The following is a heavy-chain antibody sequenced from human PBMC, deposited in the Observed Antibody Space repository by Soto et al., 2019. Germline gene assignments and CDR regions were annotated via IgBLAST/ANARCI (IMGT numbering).Heavy chain of an antibody. CDR2: VFYTGRA. Sequence: SETLSLTCTVSGGSRGSYYWSWIRHPPGRGRVWIGYVFYTGRANYNASLKSRVSISLDTSNYQFSLKLSSVTAADTAVYYCARDGDGRMTTNPYYYNGMDVWGPGTTVTVSS. D-gene: IGHD4-4*01. V-gene: IGHV4-59*01. CDR3: ARDGDGRMTTNPYYYNGMDV. J-gene: IGHJ6*02. CDR1: GGSRGSYY.